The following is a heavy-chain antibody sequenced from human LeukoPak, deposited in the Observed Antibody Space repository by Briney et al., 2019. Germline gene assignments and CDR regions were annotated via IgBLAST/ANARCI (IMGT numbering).Heavy chain of an antibody. D-gene: IGHD4-17*01. Sequence: GGSLRLSCAASGLTFSSYWMSWVRQAPGKGLEWVANIKQDGSEKYYVDSVKGRFTISRDNAKNSLYLQMNSLRAEDTAVYYCARAYDYGDPPFDYWGQGTLVTVSS. CDR3: ARAYDYGDPPFDY. J-gene: IGHJ4*02. V-gene: IGHV3-7*03. CDR2: IKQDGSEK. CDR1: GLTFSSYW.